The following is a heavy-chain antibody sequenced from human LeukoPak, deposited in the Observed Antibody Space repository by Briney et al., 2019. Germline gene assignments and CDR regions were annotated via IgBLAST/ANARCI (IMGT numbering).Heavy chain of an antibody. CDR2: IYCGDSDT. CDR3: ARLPRQSSSRGFDP. J-gene: IGHJ5*02. CDR1: GYSFISYW. Sequence: GESLKISCKGSGYSFISYWIAWVRQMPGKGLEWMGIIYCGDSDTTYSPSFQGQVTISADKSISTAYLQWNSLKASDTAMYYCARLPRQSSSRGFDPWGQGTLSPFPQ. D-gene: IGHD6-13*01. V-gene: IGHV5-51*01.